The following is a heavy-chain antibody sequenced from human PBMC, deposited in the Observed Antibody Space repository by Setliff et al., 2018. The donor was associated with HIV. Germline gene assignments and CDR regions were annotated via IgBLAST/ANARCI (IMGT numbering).Heavy chain of an antibody. Sequence: GGSLRLSCAASGFTFSNYWMDWVRQVPGKGLEWVATIKKDGSEIYYMDSVKGRFTISRDNARTSLFLEMRSLRDEDTAVYLCANLWELGAWGQGTLVTVSS. V-gene: IGHV3-7*03. D-gene: IGHD3-16*01. CDR3: ANLWELGA. CDR2: IKKDGSEI. CDR1: GFTFSNYW. J-gene: IGHJ5*02.